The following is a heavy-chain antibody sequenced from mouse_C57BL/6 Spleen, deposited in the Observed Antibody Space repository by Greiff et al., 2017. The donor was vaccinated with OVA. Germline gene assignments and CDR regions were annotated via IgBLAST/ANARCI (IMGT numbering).Heavy chain of an antibody. V-gene: IGHV1-64*01. Sequence: VQLQQPGAELVKPGASVKLSCKASGYTFTSYWMHWVKQRPGQGLEWIGMIHPNSGSTNYNEKFKSKATLTVDKSSSTAYMQLSSLTSEDSAVYYCARSRTTVVDWYFDVWGTGTTVTVSS. D-gene: IGHD1-1*01. CDR3: ARSRTTVVDWYFDV. J-gene: IGHJ1*03. CDR1: GYTFTSYW. CDR2: IHPNSGST.